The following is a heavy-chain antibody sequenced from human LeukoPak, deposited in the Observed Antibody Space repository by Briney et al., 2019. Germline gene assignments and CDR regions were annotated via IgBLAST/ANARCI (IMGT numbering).Heavy chain of an antibody. D-gene: IGHD3-10*01. Sequence: PGRSLRLSCAASGFPFSSYGMHWVRQAPGKGLEWVAVIWYDGSNKYYADSVKGRFTISRDNYKNTLYLQMNSLRAEYTAVYYCAKGQLWFGEARVDYWGQGTLVTVSS. CDR2: IWYDGSNK. V-gene: IGHV3-33*06. CDR1: GFPFSSYG. CDR3: AKGQLWFGEARVDY. J-gene: IGHJ4*02.